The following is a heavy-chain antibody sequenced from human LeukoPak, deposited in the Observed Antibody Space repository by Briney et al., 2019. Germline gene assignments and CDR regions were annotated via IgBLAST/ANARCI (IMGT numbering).Heavy chain of an antibody. J-gene: IGHJ6*02. CDR1: GYTFTSYG. V-gene: IGHV1-18*01. Sequence: SVKVSCKASGYTFTSYGISWVRQAPGQGLEWMGWISAYNGNTNYAQKLQGRVTMTTDTSTSTAYMELRSLRSDDTSVYYCARALDDFWSCYYRNYYYYGMDVWGQGTTVTVSS. D-gene: IGHD3-3*01. CDR3: ARALDDFWSCYYRNYYYYGMDV. CDR2: ISAYNGNT.